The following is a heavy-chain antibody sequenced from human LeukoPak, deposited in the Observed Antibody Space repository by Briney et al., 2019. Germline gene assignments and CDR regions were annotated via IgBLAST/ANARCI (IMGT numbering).Heavy chain of an antibody. CDR1: GGSISSGGYS. D-gene: IGHD2-8*01. Sequence: SQTLSLTCAVSGGSISSGGYSWSWIRQPPGKGLEWIGYIYHSGSTYYNPSLKSRVTISVDRSKNQFSLKLSSVTAADTAVYYCARGLGGNVLMVYARPRPDWFDPWGQGTLVTVSS. J-gene: IGHJ5*02. V-gene: IGHV4-30-2*01. CDR3: ARGLGGNVLMVYARPRPDWFDP. CDR2: IYHSGST.